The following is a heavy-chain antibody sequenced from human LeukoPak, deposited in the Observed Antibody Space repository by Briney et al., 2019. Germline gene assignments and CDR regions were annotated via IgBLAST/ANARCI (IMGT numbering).Heavy chain of an antibody. CDR1: GFTVSSSY. D-gene: IGHD2/OR15-2a*01. V-gene: IGHV3-66*01. J-gene: IGHJ4*02. CDR2: IYGGDNT. CDR3: ARDIVM. Sequence: GGSLRLSCAASGFTVSSSYMNWVRQAPGKGLEWVSVIYGGDNTYYADSVKDRFTISRDNSKNTLYLQMNSLRVDDTAVYFCARDIVMWGQGALVTVSS.